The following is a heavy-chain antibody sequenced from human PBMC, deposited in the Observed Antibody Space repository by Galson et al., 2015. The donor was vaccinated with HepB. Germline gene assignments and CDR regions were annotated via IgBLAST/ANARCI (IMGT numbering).Heavy chain of an antibody. Sequence: SLRLSCAASGFTFSSYSMNWVRQAPGKGLAWVSSISSSSSYIYYADSVKGRFTISRDNAKNSLYLQMNGLRAEDTAVYYCARDLRLPGYSSGPFDYWGQGTLVTVSS. CDR1: GFTFSSYS. CDR2: ISSSSSYI. CDR3: ARDLRLPGYSSGPFDY. J-gene: IGHJ4*02. V-gene: IGHV3-21*01. D-gene: IGHD6-19*01.